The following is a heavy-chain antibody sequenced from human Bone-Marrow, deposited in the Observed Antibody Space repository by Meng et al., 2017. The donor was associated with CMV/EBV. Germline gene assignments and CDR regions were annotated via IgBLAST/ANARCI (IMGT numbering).Heavy chain of an antibody. J-gene: IGHJ6*02. CDR2: IRTKANNYAT. V-gene: IGHV3-73*01. D-gene: IGHD5-12*01. CDR1: GFSVSSSY. Sequence: GESLKISCAASGFSVSSSYMSWVRQAPGKGLEWVGRIRTKANNYATTYGESMKGRFTISKDDSKNTAYLQMNSLKTEDTAVYYCTSLDSGYVSLDVWGQGTTVTVSS. CDR3: TSLDSGYVSLDV.